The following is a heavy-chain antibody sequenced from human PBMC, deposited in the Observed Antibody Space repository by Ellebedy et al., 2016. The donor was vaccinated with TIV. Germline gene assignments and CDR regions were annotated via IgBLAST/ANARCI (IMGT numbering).Heavy chain of an antibody. Sequence: SETLSLTCTVSGGSIDSYYWSWIRQPPGKGLEWIGNIYYSGSTYYTPSLKSRVTISVDTSKNQFSLKMNSVTAADTAVYYCARVGYSGYDWPYWGQGTLVTVSS. CDR3: ARVGYSGYDWPY. J-gene: IGHJ4*02. CDR1: GGSIDSYY. CDR2: IYYSGST. V-gene: IGHV4-59*12. D-gene: IGHD5-12*01.